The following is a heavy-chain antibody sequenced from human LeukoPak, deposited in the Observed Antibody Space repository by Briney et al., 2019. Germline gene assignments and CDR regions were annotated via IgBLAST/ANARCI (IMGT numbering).Heavy chain of an antibody. CDR2: ISHTGST. J-gene: IGHJ5*02. CDR1: GASLSSSY. V-gene: IGHV4-59*12. D-gene: IGHD1/OR15-1a*01. CDR3: ARDSVYGTNWYDH. Sequence: SDTLSLTCTVSGASLSSSYWNWIRQSPAKGLQWIAYISHTGSTNYNPSVKSRVTLSVDMSKNSFSLKLTSVTAADTAVYYCARDSVYGTNWYDHWGQGILVTVSS.